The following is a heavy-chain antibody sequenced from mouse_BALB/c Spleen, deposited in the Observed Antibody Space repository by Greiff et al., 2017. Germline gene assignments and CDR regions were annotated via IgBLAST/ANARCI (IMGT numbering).Heavy chain of an antibody. CDR2: IDPANGNT. D-gene: IGHD1-2*01. J-gene: IGHJ4*01. CDR1: GFNIKDTY. Sequence: EVQLQQSGAELVKPGASVKLSCTASGFNIKDTYMHWVKQRPEQGLEWIGRIDPANGNTKYDPKFQGKATITADTSSNTAYLQLSSLTSEDTAVYYCARTDYYGYYYYAMDYWGQGTSVTVSS. V-gene: IGHV14-3*02. CDR3: ARTDYYGYYYYAMDY.